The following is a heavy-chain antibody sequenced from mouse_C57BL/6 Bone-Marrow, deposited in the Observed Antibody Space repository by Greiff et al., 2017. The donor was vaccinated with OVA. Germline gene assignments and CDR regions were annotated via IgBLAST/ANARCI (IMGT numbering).Heavy chain of an antibody. D-gene: IGHD2-2*01. CDR3: AISSPRLWFRY. V-gene: IGHV1-81*01. CDR2: IYPRSGNT. CDR1: GYTFTSYG. Sequence: QVQLQQSGAELARPGASVKLSCKASGYTFTSYGISWVKQRTGQGLGWIGEIYPRSGNTSYKEKFKGKSTLTADKASSTAYMELRSLTSEDSAGYFCAISSPRLWFRYWGQGTSVTVSS. J-gene: IGHJ4*01.